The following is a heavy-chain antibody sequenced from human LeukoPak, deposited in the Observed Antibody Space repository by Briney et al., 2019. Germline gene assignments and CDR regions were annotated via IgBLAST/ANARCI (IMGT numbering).Heavy chain of an antibody. V-gene: IGHV4-39*07. CDR2: IFYSGST. CDR3: ARGTGYNGSWFDP. J-gene: IGHJ5*02. Sequence: SETLSLTCTVSGGSISSSGYYWGWIRQPPGKGLEWIGSIFYSGSTYYNPSLKSRVTISVDTSKNQFSLKLSSVTAADTAVYYCARGTGYNGSWFDPWGQGTLVTVSS. CDR1: GGSISSSGYY. D-gene: IGHD5-24*01.